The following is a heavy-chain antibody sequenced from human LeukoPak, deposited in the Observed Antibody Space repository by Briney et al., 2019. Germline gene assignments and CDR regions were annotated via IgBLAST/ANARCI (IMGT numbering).Heavy chain of an antibody. CDR2: ISRTGGTI. CDR3: ARGRVEMATIDFDY. D-gene: IGHD5-24*01. J-gene: IGHJ4*02. V-gene: IGHV3-48*01. CDR1: GFTFSNHD. Sequence: GGSLRLSCATSGFTFSNHDMNWVRQAPGKGLEWVSYISRTGGTIYYADSVKGRVTISRDNAKNSLYLQVDSLRVEDTAMYYCARGRVEMATIDFDYWGQGTLVTVSS.